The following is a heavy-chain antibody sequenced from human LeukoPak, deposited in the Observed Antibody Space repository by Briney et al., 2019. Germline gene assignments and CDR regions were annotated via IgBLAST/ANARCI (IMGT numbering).Heavy chain of an antibody. CDR1: GYTFTSYG. V-gene: IGHV1-18*01. CDR2: ISAYNGNT. D-gene: IGHD2-2*01. Sequence: ASVKVSCKASGYTFTSYGISWVRQAPGQGLEWMGWISAYNGNTNYAQKLQGRVTMTTDTSTSTAYMGLRSLRSDDTAVYYCAREWQGCSSTSCYAYGMDVWGQGTTVTVSS. CDR3: AREWQGCSSTSCYAYGMDV. J-gene: IGHJ6*02.